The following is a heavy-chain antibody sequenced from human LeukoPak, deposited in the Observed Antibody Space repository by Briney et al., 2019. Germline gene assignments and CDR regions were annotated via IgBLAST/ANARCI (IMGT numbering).Heavy chain of an antibody. Sequence: GGSLRLSCAASGFTFSSYGMHWVRQAPGKGLEWVAVIWYDGSNKYYADSVKGRFTISRDNSKNTLYLQMNSLKAEDTAVYYCAKRRVVRPNIDYFDYWGQGTLVTVSS. CDR3: AKRRVVRPNIDYFDY. J-gene: IGHJ4*02. CDR1: GFTFSSYG. CDR2: IWYDGSNK. V-gene: IGHV3-33*06. D-gene: IGHD3-3*01.